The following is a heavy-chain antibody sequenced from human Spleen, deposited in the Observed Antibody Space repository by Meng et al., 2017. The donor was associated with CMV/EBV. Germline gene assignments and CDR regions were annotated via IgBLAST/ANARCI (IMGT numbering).Heavy chain of an antibody. Sequence: ASVKVSCKASGYTFTRDGINWVRQAPGQGLEWMGWISSYNGNTNYAHKFQDRVTMTTDTSTSTAYMELRSLRSDDTAVYSCARARDPRGYYYGMDVWGPGTTVTVSS. J-gene: IGHJ6*02. CDR1: GYTFTRDG. CDR3: ARARDPRGYYYGMDV. CDR2: ISSYNGNT. V-gene: IGHV1-18*01. D-gene: IGHD3-10*01.